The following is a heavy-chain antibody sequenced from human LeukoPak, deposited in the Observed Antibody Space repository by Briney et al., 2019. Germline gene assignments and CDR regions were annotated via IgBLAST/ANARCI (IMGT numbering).Heavy chain of an antibody. Sequence: GESLKISCKGSGYTFSSYWIGWVRQMPGKGLEWMGIIYSGDSDTRYSPSLQGQVSISVDTSIGTAYLQWSSLKASDTAIYYCARQNDFRLDYWGQGTLVNGSS. CDR1: GYTFSSYW. CDR2: IYSGDSDT. V-gene: IGHV5-51*01. J-gene: IGHJ4*02. D-gene: IGHD3-3*01. CDR3: ARQNDFRLDY.